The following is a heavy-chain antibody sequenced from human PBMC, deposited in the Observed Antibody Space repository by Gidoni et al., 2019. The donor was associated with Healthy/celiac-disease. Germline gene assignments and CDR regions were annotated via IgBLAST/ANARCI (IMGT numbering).Heavy chain of an antibody. CDR3: ARVDRSVVPAAPSPYWYFDL. Sequence: QVQLQESGPGLVKPSQTLSLPCTVSGGSISSGGYYWSWLRQHPGKGLEWIGYIYYSGSTYYNPSLKSRVTISVDTSKNQFSLKLSSVTAADTAVYYCARVDRSVVPAAPSPYWYFDLWGRGTLVTVSS. CDR1: GGSISSGGYY. J-gene: IGHJ2*01. V-gene: IGHV4-31*03. CDR2: IYYSGST. D-gene: IGHD2-2*01.